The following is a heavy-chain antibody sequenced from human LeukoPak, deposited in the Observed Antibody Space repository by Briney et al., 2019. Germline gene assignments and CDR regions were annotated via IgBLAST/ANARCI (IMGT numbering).Heavy chain of an antibody. Sequence: PGGSLRLSCAASGFTFSSYAMHWVRQAPGKGLEWVAVISYDGSNKYYADSVKGRFTVSRDNSKNKLYLQMNSLRAEDTAVYYCARDGKYSSGHPNWFDPWGQGTLVTVSS. J-gene: IGHJ5*02. D-gene: IGHD6-19*01. CDR3: ARDGKYSSGHPNWFDP. CDR1: GFTFSSYA. CDR2: ISYDGSNK. V-gene: IGHV3-30-3*01.